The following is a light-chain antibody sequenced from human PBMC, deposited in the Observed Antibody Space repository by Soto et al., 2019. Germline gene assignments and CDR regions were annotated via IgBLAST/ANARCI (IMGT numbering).Light chain of an antibody. J-gene: IGKJ4*01. CDR2: GAS. CDR3: QQYNSWPLT. Sequence: LMTQSPATLSVYPGERVTLSCRASQSVYSNLAWYQQKPGQAPRLLIYGASTMATGLPARFSGSGSGTEFSLTIRSLQSEDFAGYYCQQYNSWPLTFGGGTKGEIK. CDR1: QSVYSN. V-gene: IGKV3-15*01.